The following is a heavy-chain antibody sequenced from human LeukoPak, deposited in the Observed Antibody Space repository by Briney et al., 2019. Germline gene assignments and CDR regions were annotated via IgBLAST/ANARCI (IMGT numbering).Heavy chain of an antibody. CDR3: ARSGGNYYSI. CDR1: GYRFTSYW. D-gene: IGHD1-26*01. J-gene: IGHJ3*02. CDR2: IYPGDSDT. V-gene: IGHV5-51*01. Sequence: KTGESLKISCKGSGYRFTSYWIGWVRQMPGKGLEWMGIIYPGDSDTIYSPSFQGQVTISADKSTSTANLQWSSLKASGTAMYYCARSGGNYYSIWGQGTMVTVSS.